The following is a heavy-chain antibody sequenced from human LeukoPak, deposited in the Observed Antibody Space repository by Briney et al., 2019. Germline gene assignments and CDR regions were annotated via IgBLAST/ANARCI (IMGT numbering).Heavy chain of an antibody. D-gene: IGHD2-21*02. J-gene: IGHJ4*02. Sequence: SETLSLTCTVSGGSISSSSYYWGWIRQPPGKGLEWIGSIYYSGSTYYNPSLKSRVTISVDTSKNQFSLKLSSVTAADTAVYYCARQSPIVVVTASFDYWGQGILVTVSS. CDR3: ARQSPIVVVTASFDY. V-gene: IGHV4-39*01. CDR2: IYYSGST. CDR1: GGSISSSSYY.